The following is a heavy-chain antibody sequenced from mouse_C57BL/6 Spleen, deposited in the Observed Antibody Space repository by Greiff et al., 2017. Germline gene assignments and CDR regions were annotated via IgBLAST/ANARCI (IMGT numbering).Heavy chain of an antibody. J-gene: IGHJ4*01. V-gene: IGHV5-6*01. CDR2: ISSGGSYT. CDR3: ARYSNYFYAMDY. CDR1: GFTFSSYG. D-gene: IGHD2-5*01. Sequence: EVKLMESGGDLVKPGGSLKLSCAASGFTFSSYGMSWVRQTPDKRLEWVATISSGGSYTYYPDSVKGRFTISRDNAKNTLYLQMSSLKSEDTAMYYCARYSNYFYAMDYWGQGTSVAVSS.